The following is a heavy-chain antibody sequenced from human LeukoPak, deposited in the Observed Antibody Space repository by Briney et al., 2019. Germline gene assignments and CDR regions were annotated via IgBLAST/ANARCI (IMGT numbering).Heavy chain of an antibody. J-gene: IGHJ4*02. Sequence: GASVKVSCKASGDTFSSYAISWVRQAPGQGLEWMGGIIPMFGTTNYAQKFQGRVTITADESTSTAYMELSSLRSEDTAAYYCARDTVASLDYWGQGTLVTVSS. CDR3: ARDTVASLDY. D-gene: IGHD4-23*01. V-gene: IGHV1-69*01. CDR1: GDTFSSYA. CDR2: IIPMFGTT.